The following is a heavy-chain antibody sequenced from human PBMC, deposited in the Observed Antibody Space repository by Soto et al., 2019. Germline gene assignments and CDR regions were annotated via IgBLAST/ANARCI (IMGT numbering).Heavy chain of an antibody. Sequence: QVQLVESGGGVVQPGRSLRLSCAASGFTFSSYAMHWVRQAPGKGLEWLAVISYDGSNKYYADSVKGRFTISRDNSKNTLPLQMTSLRAEATAVYYCARGQPIVVVLEGSFAYWGQGTLVTVSS. CDR3: ARGQPIVVVLEGSFAY. V-gene: IGHV3-30-3*01. J-gene: IGHJ4*02. D-gene: IGHD3-22*01. CDR1: GFTFSSYA. CDR2: ISYDGSNK.